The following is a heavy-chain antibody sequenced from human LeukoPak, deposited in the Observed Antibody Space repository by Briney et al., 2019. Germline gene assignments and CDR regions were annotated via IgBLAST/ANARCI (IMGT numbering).Heavy chain of an antibody. CDR3: ARGGGSYPTFDY. CDR2: INPKSGVT. D-gene: IGHD1-26*01. CDR1: GYTFIDFH. V-gene: IGHV1-2*02. Sequence: ASVKVSCKASGYTFIDFHMHWVRRAPGQGLEWMGWINPKSGVTNYAQKLQGRVTMTTDTSTSTAYMELRSLRSDDTAVYYCARGGGSYPTFDYWGQGTLVTVSS. J-gene: IGHJ4*02.